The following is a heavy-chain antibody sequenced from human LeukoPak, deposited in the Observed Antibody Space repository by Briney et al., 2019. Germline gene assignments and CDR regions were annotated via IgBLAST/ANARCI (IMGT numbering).Heavy chain of an antibody. CDR2: ISYDGSNK. D-gene: IGHD2-21*01. CDR3: AKAPVTSCRGAYCYPFDY. V-gene: IGHV3-30*04. J-gene: IGHJ4*02. CDR1: GFTFSSYA. Sequence: GGSLRLSCAASGFTFSSYAMHWVRQAPGKGLEWVAVISYDGSNKYYADSVKGRFTISRDSSKNTLYLQMNSLRAEDAAVYYCAKAPVTSCRGAYCYPFDYWGQGTLVTVSS.